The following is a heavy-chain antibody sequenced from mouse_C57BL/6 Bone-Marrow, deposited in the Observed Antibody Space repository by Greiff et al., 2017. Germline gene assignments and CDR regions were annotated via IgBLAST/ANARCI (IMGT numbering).Heavy chain of an antibody. Sequence: VQLQLSGPELVKPGASVKISCKASGYSFTSYYIHWVKQRPGQGLEWIGWIYPGSGNTKYNEKFKGKATLTADTSSSTAYMQLSSLTSEDSAVYYCARKGGYDYDGDWYFDVWGTGTTVTVSS. CDR1: GYSFTSYY. CDR2: IYPGSGNT. CDR3: ARKGGYDYDGDWYFDV. V-gene: IGHV1-66*01. D-gene: IGHD2-4*01. J-gene: IGHJ1*03.